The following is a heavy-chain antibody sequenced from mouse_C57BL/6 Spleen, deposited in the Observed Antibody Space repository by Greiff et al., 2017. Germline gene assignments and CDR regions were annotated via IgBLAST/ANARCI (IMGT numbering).Heavy chain of an antibody. J-gene: IGHJ1*03. CDR2: SRNKANAYTT. Sequence: EVQRVESGGGLVQSGRSLRLSCATSGFTFSDFYMEWVRQAPGKGLGWIAASRNKANAYTTAYSASVKGRFIVSRDTSQSILYLQMNALRAEDTAIYYCARDAWWGYFDVWGTGTTVTVAS. CDR1: GFTFSDFY. D-gene: IGHD1-1*02. CDR3: ARDAWWGYFDV. V-gene: IGHV7-1*01.